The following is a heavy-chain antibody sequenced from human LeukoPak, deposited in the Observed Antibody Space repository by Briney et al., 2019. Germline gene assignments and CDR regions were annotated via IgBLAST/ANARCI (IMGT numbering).Heavy chain of an antibody. Sequence: SETLSLTCTDSGGSIISYYWSWIRQPVGGGLEWIGRIYTSGSTNYNPSLKCRVAMSVDTSKNQCSLKLSSVTAADTAVYDGARDLGYCSSTSCYYDYYYMDVWGKGTTVTVSS. CDR2: IYTSGST. D-gene: IGHD2-2*01. J-gene: IGHJ6*03. CDR3: ARDLGYCSSTSCYYDYYYMDV. CDR1: GGSIISYY. V-gene: IGHV4-4*07.